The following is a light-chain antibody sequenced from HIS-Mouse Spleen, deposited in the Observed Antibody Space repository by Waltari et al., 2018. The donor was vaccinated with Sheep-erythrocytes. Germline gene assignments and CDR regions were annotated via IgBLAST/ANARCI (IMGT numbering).Light chain of an antibody. V-gene: IGLV2-11*01. CDR1: RSDVGGYNY. CDR3: CSDAGSYTVV. CDR2: DVS. Sequence: QSALTQPRPVSGSPGQSVTISCTGTRSDVGGYNYVSWYQQHPGKDPKLIIYDVSKRPSGFPDRFSGSKSGNTASLTISGLQAEDEADYYCCSDAGSYTVVFGGGTKLTVL. J-gene: IGLJ2*01.